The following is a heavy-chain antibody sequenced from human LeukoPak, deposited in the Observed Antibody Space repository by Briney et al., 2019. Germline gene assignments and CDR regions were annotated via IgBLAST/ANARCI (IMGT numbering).Heavy chain of an antibody. CDR3: ARGPYCGGDCYQYYFDY. V-gene: IGHV3-21*01. CDR1: GFTFSSHS. Sequence: GGSLRLSCAASGFTFSSHSMNWVRQAQGKGLEWVSSISSGGRYINYADSVRGRFTISRDNAKNSLYLQMNSLRAEDTAVYYCARGPYCGGDCYQYYFDYWGQGTLVIVSS. D-gene: IGHD2-21*02. CDR2: ISSGGRYI. J-gene: IGHJ4*02.